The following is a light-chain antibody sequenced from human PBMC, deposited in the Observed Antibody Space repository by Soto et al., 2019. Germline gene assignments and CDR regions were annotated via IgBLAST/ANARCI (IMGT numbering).Light chain of an antibody. J-gene: IGKJ1*01. V-gene: IGKV3-11*01. CDR2: DAS. Sequence: EIVLPQSPGTLSLSPRQRATLSCRASVMISTYVAWYQQKPGQAPRLLIYDASNRATGVPARFSGSGSGTDFTLTISALEPEDFAVYYCPERSHWTFGRGTKVDIK. CDR3: PERSHWT. CDR1: VMISTY.